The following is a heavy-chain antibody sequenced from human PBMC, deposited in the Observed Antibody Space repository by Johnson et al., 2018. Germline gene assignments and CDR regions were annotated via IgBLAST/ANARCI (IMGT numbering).Heavy chain of an antibody. CDR3: AKEDGYTSYYYYGMDV. Sequence: VQLVESGGGLVQPGGSLRLSCAASGFTFSSYAMSWVRQAPGMGLEWVSGISGSGPGTYYAASVKGRFTISRDNSKNTLYLQMNSLRAEDTAVYYCAKEDGYTSYYYYGMDVWGQGTTVTVSS. V-gene: IGHV3-23*04. CDR2: ISGSGPGT. CDR1: GFTFSSYA. D-gene: IGHD5-24*01. J-gene: IGHJ6*02.